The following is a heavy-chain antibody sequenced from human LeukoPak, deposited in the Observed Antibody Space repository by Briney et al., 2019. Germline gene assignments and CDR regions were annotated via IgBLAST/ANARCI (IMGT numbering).Heavy chain of an antibody. V-gene: IGHV3-21*01. J-gene: IGHJ6*03. CDR3: GKGLAYTYPYSGNMDV. Sequence: GGSLRLSCAASGFTFSSYSLNWVRQAPGKGLEWVSSISSSSSYIYYADSVKGRFTISRDNAKNSLYLQMNSLRVEDTAVYYCGKGLAYTYPYSGNMDVWGKGTTVTISS. D-gene: IGHD5-18*01. CDR1: GFTFSSYS. CDR2: ISSSSSYI.